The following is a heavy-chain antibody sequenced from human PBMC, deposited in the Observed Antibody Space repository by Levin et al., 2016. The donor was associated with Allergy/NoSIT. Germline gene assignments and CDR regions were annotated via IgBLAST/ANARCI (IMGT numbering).Heavy chain of an antibody. J-gene: IGHJ6*03. CDR1: GDSVSSNSAA. CDR3: ARANDFWSGSPYYYYYMDV. V-gene: IGHV6-1*01. CDR2: TYYRSKWYN. Sequence: SETLSLTCAISGDSVSSNSAAWNWIRQSPSRGLEWLGRTYYRSKWYNDYAVSVKSRITINPDTSKNQFSLQLNSVTPEDTAVYYCARANDFWSGSPYYYYYMDVWGKGTTVTVSS. D-gene: IGHD3-3*01.